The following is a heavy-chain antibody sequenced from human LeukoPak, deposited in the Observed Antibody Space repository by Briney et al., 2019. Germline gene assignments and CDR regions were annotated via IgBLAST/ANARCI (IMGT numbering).Heavy chain of an antibody. D-gene: IGHD6-6*01. CDR2: ISSSSSTI. CDR1: GFTFSSYS. V-gene: IGHV3-48*04. Sequence: GGSLRLSCAASGFTFSSYSMNWVRQAPGKGLEWVSYISSSSSTIYYADSVKGRFTISRDNAKNSLYLQMNSLRAEDTAVYYCARDEVGGPLKYWGQGTLVTVSP. J-gene: IGHJ4*02. CDR3: ARDEVGGPLKY.